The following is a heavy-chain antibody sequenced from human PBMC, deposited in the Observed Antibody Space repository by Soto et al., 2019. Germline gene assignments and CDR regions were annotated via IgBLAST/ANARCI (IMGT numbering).Heavy chain of an antibody. CDR1: GYTFTSYG. J-gene: IGHJ3*01. Sequence: QVQLVQSGAEVKKPGASVKVSCKTSGYTFTSYGISWVRQAPGQGLEWMGWISGYNGNTNYAQKLQGRVTLTTDTSTSTVYMELRSLRSDDTAVYYCARDIVLVPFAMYGAFDVWGQGTMVTVSS. D-gene: IGHD2-2*01. CDR2: ISGYNGNT. CDR3: ARDIVLVPFAMYGAFDV. V-gene: IGHV1-18*01.